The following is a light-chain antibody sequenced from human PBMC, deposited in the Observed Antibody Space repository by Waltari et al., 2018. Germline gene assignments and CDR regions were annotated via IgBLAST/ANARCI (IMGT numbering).Light chain of an antibody. CDR1: SSNIATYP. J-gene: IGLJ3*02. CDR2: SNT. CDR3: STWDASLRGWV. Sequence: QSVLTQPPSASVTPGQRVTFSCSVSSSNIATYPEIWYQQLPGTAPQLLTYSNTTRPSGVPDRISASKSGTSASLAISGLQSEDEADYYCSTWDASLRGWVFGGGTKLTVL. V-gene: IGLV1-44*01.